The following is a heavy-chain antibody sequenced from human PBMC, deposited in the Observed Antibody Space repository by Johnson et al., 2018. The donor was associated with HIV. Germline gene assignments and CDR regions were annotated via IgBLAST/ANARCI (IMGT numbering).Heavy chain of an antibody. V-gene: IGHV3-11*04. D-gene: IGHD3-10*01. CDR2: ISSSGSTI. CDR3: ARDSGISGDAFDI. J-gene: IGHJ3*02. CDR1: GFTFSNAW. Sequence: VQLVESGGGLVKPGGSLRLSCAASGFTFSNAWMSWVRQAPGKGLEWVSYISSSGSTIYYADSVKGRFTIARDNAKNSLYLQMNSLRAEDTAVDYCARDSGISGDAFDIWGQGTMVTVSS.